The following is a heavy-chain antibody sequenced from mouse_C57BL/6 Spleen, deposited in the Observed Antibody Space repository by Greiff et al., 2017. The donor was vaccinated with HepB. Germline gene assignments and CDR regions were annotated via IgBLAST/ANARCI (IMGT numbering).Heavy chain of an antibody. D-gene: IGHD3-2*02. Sequence: EVQGVESGGGLVKPGGSLKLSCAASGFTFSSYAMSWVRQTPEKRLEWVATISDGGSYTYYPDNVKGRFTISRDNAKNNLYLQMSHLKSEDTAMYYCARPGSSGYRAWFAYWGQGTLVTVSA. V-gene: IGHV5-4*01. J-gene: IGHJ3*01. CDR2: ISDGGSYT. CDR1: GFTFSSYA. CDR3: ARPGSSGYRAWFAY.